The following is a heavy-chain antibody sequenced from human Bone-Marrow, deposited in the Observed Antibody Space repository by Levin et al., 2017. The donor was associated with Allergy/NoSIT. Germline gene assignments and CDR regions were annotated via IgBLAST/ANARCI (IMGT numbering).Heavy chain of an antibody. CDR3: AREHPGYGGNGNWFDP. D-gene: IGHD4-23*01. CDR2: ISSSSSYI. V-gene: IGHV3-21*01. J-gene: IGHJ5*02. Sequence: GGSLRLSCAASGFTFSSYSMNWVRQAPGKGLEWVSSISSSSSYIYYADSVKGRFTISRDNAKNSLYLQMNSLRAEDTAVYYCAREHPGYGGNGNWFDPWGQGTLVTVSS. CDR1: GFTFSSYS.